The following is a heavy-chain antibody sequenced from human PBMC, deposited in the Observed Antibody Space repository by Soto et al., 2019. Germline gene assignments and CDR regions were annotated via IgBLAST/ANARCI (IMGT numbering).Heavy chain of an antibody. CDR1: GFPFNNYA. Sequence: EVQLLESGGGLVQPGGSLRLSCAGSGFPFNNYAINWVRQGPGKGLEWVAASTGPGGSTYNEDSVKGRFTVSRDNSKKTVYLQLDGLRAEDTAVYYCGKGHSDYQGHYNYYGMDIWGQGTTVTVSS. V-gene: IGHV3-23*01. J-gene: IGHJ6*02. D-gene: IGHD4-4*01. CDR2: STGPGGST. CDR3: GKGHSDYQGHYNYYGMDI.